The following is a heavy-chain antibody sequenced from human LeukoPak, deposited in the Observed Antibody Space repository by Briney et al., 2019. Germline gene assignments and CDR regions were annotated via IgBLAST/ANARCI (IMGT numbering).Heavy chain of an antibody. Sequence: ASVTVSCKASGYTFTSYYMHWVRQAPGQGLEWMGLINPSGGSTSYAQKFQGRVTMTRDMSTSTVYMELSSLRSEDTAVYYCARRNLGYSYGYGFGFLDYWGQGTLVTVSS. D-gene: IGHD5-18*01. CDR2: INPSGGST. CDR1: GYTFTSYY. J-gene: IGHJ4*02. CDR3: ARRNLGYSYGYGFGFLDY. V-gene: IGHV1-46*01.